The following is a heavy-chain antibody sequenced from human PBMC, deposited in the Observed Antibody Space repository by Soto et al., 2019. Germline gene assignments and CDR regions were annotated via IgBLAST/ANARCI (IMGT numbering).Heavy chain of an antibody. CDR1: GGTFSCYT. V-gene: IGHV1-69*02. CDR2: IIPILGIA. Sequence: SVKVSCKASGGTFSCYTSSGLGQAPGQGLEWMGRIIPILGIANYAQKFQGRVTITPDKSPSTAHMELSSLRSEDTAVYYCARGLSYYYDSSGYWPDYWGQGTLVTVSX. D-gene: IGHD3-22*01. J-gene: IGHJ4*02. CDR3: ARGLSYYYDSSGYWPDY.